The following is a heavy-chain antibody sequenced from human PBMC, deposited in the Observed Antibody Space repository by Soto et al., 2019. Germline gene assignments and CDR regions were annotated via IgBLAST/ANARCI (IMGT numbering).Heavy chain of an antibody. J-gene: IGHJ6*02. CDR2: ISYDGSNK. CDR1: GFTFSSYA. CDR3: ARDQRIPLVVVAAPYGMDV. Sequence: QVQLVESGGGVVQPGRSLRLSCAASGFTFSSYAMHWVRQAPGKGLEWVAVISYDGSNKYYADSVKGRFTISRDNSKNTLYLQMNSLRAEDTAVYYCARDQRIPLVVVAAPYGMDVWGQGTTVTVSS. D-gene: IGHD2-15*01. V-gene: IGHV3-30-3*01.